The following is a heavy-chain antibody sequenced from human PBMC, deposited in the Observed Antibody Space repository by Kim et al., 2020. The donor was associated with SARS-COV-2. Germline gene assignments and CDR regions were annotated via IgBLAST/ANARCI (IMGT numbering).Heavy chain of an antibody. J-gene: IGHJ5*02. CDR1: GGTFSSYA. CDR3: ALGDDILTGYRYNWFDP. D-gene: IGHD3-9*01. CDR2: IIPIFGIA. Sequence: SVKVSCKASGGTFSSYAISWVRQAPGQGLEWMGGIIPIFGIANYAQKFQGRVTITADESTSTAYMELSSLRSEDTAVYYCALGDDILTGYRYNWFDPWGQGTLVTVSS. V-gene: IGHV1-69*13.